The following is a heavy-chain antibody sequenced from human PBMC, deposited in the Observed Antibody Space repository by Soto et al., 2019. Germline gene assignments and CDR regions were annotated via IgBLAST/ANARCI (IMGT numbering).Heavy chain of an antibody. CDR3: ARALDYHDSSGLYHFDD. D-gene: IGHD3-22*01. CDR2: IIPIFGTA. CDR1: GGTLSSYA. Sequence: SVKVSCKASGGTLSSYAITWVRQAPGQGLEWMGGIIPIFGTANYAQKFQGRATITADESTSTSYMELSSLRSEDTAVYYCARALDYHDSSGLYHFDDWGQGTLVTGSS. J-gene: IGHJ4*01. V-gene: IGHV1-69*13.